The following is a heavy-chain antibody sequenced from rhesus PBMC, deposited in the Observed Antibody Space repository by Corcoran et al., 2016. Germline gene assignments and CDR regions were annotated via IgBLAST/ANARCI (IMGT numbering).Heavy chain of an antibody. D-gene: IGHD1-44*01. V-gene: IGHV4-93*02. J-gene: IGHJ1*01. CDR1: GDSISISNKW. Sequence: QVQLQESGPAVVKPSETLSLTCAVPGDSISISNKWWRWIRKFPGVGREGIGGTYNSGGITEYKSSIKSRVSISMDTSKNQFSLNVNFMTAADVAIYYCVRHTVDSGKPSYFEFWGQGAPVTVSS. CDR3: VRHTVDSGKPSYFEF. CDR2: TYNSGGIT.